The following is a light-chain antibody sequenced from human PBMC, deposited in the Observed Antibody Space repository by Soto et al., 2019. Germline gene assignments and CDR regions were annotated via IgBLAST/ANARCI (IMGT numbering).Light chain of an antibody. J-gene: IGKJ1*01. CDR1: QSVSSSY. V-gene: IGKV3-20*01. Sequence: EIVLTQSPGTLSLSPGERATLSCRASQSVSSSYLAWYQQKPGQAPRLLIYGASSRATGIPDRFSGSGSGTDFTLTISRLETEDFAVYYCQKYSGTFGQGTKVEIK. CDR2: GAS. CDR3: QKYSGT.